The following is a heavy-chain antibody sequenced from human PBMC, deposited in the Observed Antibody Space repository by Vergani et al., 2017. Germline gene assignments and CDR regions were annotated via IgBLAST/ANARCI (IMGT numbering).Heavy chain of an antibody. V-gene: IGHV3-23*01. D-gene: IGHD3-9*01. J-gene: IGHJ5*02. CDR2: ISGSGGST. CDR3: AIKKSLTGYEFDP. Sequence: EVQLLESGGGLVQPGGSLRLSCAASGFTFSSYAMSWVRQAPGKGLEWVSAISGSGGSTYYADSVKGRFTISRDNSKNTLYLQMNSLRAEDTAVYYGAIKKSLTGYEFDPGGQGTLVTVSS. CDR1: GFTFSSYA.